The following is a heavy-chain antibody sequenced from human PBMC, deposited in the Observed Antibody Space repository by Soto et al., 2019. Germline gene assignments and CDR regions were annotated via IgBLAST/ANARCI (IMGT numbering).Heavy chain of an antibody. V-gene: IGHV3-74*01. CDR2: ISSDGSVA. D-gene: IGHD5-12*01. CDR3: ASAVANTRNGLDI. J-gene: IGHJ3*02. CDR1: GFTFSNHW. Sequence: EVQLVESGGDLLQPGGSLRLSCAASGFTFSNHWIHWVRQAPGKGLVWVSRISSDGSVATYADSVKGRFTIYRDNAKNTLYLQMNSLRAEDTAVYYCASAVANTRNGLDIWGQGTMVTVSS.